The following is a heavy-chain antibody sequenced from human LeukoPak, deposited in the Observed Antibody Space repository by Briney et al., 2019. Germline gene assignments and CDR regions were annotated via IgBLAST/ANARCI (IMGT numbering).Heavy chain of an antibody. Sequence: GESLKISCKGSGYSFTTSWIGWVRQTPERGLEWMGIIYPGDSDTRYSPSFQGQVTISADKSINTAYLQWSSLKASDTAMYYCATWLGFCSSTTCSQPFDRWGQGTPVTVFS. CDR3: ATWLGFCSSTTCSQPFDR. D-gene: IGHD2-2*03. CDR1: GYSFTTSW. J-gene: IGHJ5*02. CDR2: IYPGDSDT. V-gene: IGHV5-51*01.